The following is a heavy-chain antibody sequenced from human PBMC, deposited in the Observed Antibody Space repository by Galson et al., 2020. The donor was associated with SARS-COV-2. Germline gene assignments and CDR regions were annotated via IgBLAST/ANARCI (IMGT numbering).Heavy chain of an antibody. J-gene: IGHJ6*02. CDR2: IYYSGST. D-gene: IGHD2-15*01. V-gene: IGHV4-31*03. CDR3: ARDTGYCSGGSCYWSGMDV. Sequence: ETSETLSLTCTVSGGSISSGGYYWSWIRQHPGKGLEWTGYIYYSGSTYYNPSLKSRVTISVDTSKNQFSLKLSSVTAADTAVYYCARDTGYCSGGSCYWSGMDVWGQGTTVTVSS. CDR1: GGSISSGGYY.